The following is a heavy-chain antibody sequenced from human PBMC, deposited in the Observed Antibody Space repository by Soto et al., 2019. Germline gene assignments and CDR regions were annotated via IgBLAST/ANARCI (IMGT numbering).Heavy chain of an antibody. CDR1: GFTVSSNY. V-gene: IGHV3-53*04. CDR3: ARKYCSGGSCYSKSHYYYYMDV. Sequence: GGSLRLSCAASGFTVSSNYMSWVRQAPGKGLEWVSVIYSGGSTYYADSVKGRFTISRHNSKNTLYLQMNSLRAEDTAVYYCARKYCSGGSCYSKSHYYYYMDVWGKGTTVTVSS. D-gene: IGHD2-15*01. CDR2: IYSGGST. J-gene: IGHJ6*03.